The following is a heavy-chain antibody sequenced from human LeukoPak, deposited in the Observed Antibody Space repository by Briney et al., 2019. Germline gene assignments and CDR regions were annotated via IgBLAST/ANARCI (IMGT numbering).Heavy chain of an antibody. V-gene: IGHV3-7*01. J-gene: IGHJ4*02. CDR3: AREGLFSCSSTSCPRGY. CDR1: GFTFSGFY. CDR2: INRDGTDK. Sequence: GGSLTLSCAASGFTFSGFYMSWVRQAPGKGLEWVANINRDGTDKNYVGSVKGRFTISIDNAKNSVYLQMNSLRAEDTAVYYCAREGLFSCSSTSCPRGYWGQGTLVTVSS. D-gene: IGHD2-2*01.